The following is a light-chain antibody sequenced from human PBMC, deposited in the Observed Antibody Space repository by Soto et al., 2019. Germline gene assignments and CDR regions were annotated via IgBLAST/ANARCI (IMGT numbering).Light chain of an antibody. V-gene: IGKV1-6*01. CDR3: LQDYNYPRT. Sequence: AIQMTQSPSSLSSSLEDRVIFTSLASHGISNHLNWYQQKPGKGTKLLIFAGSSLQSGVPSRFSGSGSGTDFTLTISSLQPEDFATYYCLQDYNYPRTFGQGTKVDIK. CDR1: HGISNH. J-gene: IGKJ1*01. CDR2: AGS.